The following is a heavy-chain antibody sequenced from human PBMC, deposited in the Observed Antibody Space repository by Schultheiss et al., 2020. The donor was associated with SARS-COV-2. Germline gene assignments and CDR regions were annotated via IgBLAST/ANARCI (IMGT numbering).Heavy chain of an antibody. CDR3: AVGAARPIFDY. D-gene: IGHD6-6*01. Sequence: SETLSLTCAVYGGSFSGYYWSWIRQPPGKGLEWIGEINHSGSTNYNPSLKSRVTISVDTSKNQFSLKLSSVTAADTAVYYCAVGAARPIFDYWGQGTLVTVSS. V-gene: IGHV4-34*01. CDR1: GGSFSGYY. CDR2: INHSGST. J-gene: IGHJ4*02.